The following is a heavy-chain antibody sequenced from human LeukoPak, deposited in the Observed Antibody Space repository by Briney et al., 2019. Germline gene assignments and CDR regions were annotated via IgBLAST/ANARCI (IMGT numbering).Heavy chain of an antibody. V-gene: IGHV3-30*18. CDR2: ISYDGSNK. CDR3: AKGGSYYDQDYYFDY. CDR1: GFTFSSYG. D-gene: IGHD1-26*01. Sequence: GGSLRLSCAASGFTFSSYGMHWVRQVPGKGLEWVAVISYDGSNKYYADSVKGRFTISRDNSKNTLYLQMNSLRAEDTAVYYCAKGGSYYDQDYYFDYWGQGTLVTVSS. J-gene: IGHJ4*02.